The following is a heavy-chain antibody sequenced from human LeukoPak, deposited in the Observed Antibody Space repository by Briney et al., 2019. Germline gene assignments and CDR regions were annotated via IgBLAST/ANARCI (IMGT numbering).Heavy chain of an antibody. CDR3: ARGAAGYSYG. V-gene: IGHV4-59*01. D-gene: IGHD5-18*01. J-gene: IGHJ4*02. Sequence: SETLSLTCTVSGGSISSYYWSWIRQPPGKGLEWIGHIYYSGSTNYNPPLKSRVTISIDTSKNQFSLRLSSVTAADTAVYYCARGAAGYSYGWGQGTLVTVSS. CDR2: IYYSGST. CDR1: GGSISSYY.